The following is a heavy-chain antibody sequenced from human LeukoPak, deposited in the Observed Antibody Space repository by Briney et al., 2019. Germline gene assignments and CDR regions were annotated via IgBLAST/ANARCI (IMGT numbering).Heavy chain of an antibody. CDR1: GGSFSGYY. J-gene: IGHJ5*02. Sequence: PSETLSLTCAVYGGSFSGYYWSWIRQPPGKGLEWIGEINHSGSTNYNPSLKSRVTIPVDTSKNQFSLKLSSVTAADTAVYYCARRGYYYGSGRRGWFDPWGQGTLVTVSS. CDR2: INHSGST. CDR3: ARRGYYYGSGRRGWFDP. V-gene: IGHV4-34*01. D-gene: IGHD3-10*01.